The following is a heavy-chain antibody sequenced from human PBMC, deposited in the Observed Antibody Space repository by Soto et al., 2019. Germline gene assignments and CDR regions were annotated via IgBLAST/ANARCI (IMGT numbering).Heavy chain of an antibody. Sequence: QVQLVQSGAEVQKTGSSVTVSCKISGGIFSRHAIDWVRQAPGQGLEWMGGIVPKLGTVLYAQNFQARVTISAYELTNTSYLGLSGLTFEDTAVYYCARPRTYAYVSDGYYGPQFADWGQGTLGTVSS. CDR1: GGIFSRHA. V-gene: IGHV1-69*01. J-gene: IGHJ4*02. CDR3: ARPRTYAYVSDGYYGPQFAD. CDR2: IVPKLGTV. D-gene: IGHD4-17*01.